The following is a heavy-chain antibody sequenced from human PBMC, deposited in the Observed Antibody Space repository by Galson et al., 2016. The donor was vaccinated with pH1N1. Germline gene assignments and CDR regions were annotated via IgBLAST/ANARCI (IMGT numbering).Heavy chain of an antibody. CDR3: ARGGGDLDS. Sequence: ETLSLTCTVSGDSINRNYWSWIRQPPGKGLEWIGYIYYSGTTSYNPSLKSRITISVDSSQGQFSLKLTSVTAADTAVYYCARGGGDLDSWGQGTQVTVSS. D-gene: IGHD2-21*02. J-gene: IGHJ4*02. CDR1: GDSINRNY. V-gene: IGHV4-59*01. CDR2: IYYSGTT.